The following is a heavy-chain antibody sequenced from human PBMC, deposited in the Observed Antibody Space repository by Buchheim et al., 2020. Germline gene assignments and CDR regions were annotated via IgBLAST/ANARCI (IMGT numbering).Heavy chain of an antibody. CDR2: IYYSGST. D-gene: IGHD5/OR15-5a*01. J-gene: IGHJ5*02. Sequence: QVQLQESGPGLVKPSQTLSLTCAVSGGSISSADYYWSWIRRHPGKGLVWIGYIYYSGSTYYNPSLKSRVTISVDTSKNQFSLKLSSVTAADTAVYYCARGRPVYDAEGWGWFDPWGQGTL. CDR3: ARGRPVYDAEGWGWFDP. CDR1: GGSISSADYY. V-gene: IGHV4-31*11.